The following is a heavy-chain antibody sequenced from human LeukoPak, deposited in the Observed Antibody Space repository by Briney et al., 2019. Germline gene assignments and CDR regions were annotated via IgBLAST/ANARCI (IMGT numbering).Heavy chain of an antibody. CDR3: ARKYCSSTSCYYCYGMDV. V-gene: IGHV1-8*01. CDR1: GYTFTSYD. CDR2: MNPNSGNT. D-gene: IGHD2-2*01. J-gene: IGHJ6*02. Sequence: ASVKVSCKASGYTFTSYDINWVRQATGQGLEWMGWMNPNSGNTGYAQKFQGRVTMTRNTSISTAYMELSSLRSEDTAVYYCARKYCSSTSCYYCYGMDVWGQGTTVTVSS.